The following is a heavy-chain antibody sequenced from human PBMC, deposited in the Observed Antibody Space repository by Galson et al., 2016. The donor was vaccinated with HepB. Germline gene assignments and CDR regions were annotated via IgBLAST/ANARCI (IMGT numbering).Heavy chain of an antibody. V-gene: IGHV3-53*01. CDR2: LYSSGST. Sequence: SLRLSCAASGFIVSSNDMRWVRQAPGKGLEWGSVLYSSGSTYYADSVKGRFTISRDNSKNTLYLQMNSLRAEDTAVYYCASLRFKGFDLWGRGTLVTVAS. CDR1: GFIVSSND. D-gene: IGHD3-3*01. CDR3: ASLRFKGFDL. J-gene: IGHJ2*01.